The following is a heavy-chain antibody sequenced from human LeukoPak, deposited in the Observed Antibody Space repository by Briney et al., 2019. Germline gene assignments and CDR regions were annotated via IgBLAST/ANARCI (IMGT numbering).Heavy chain of an antibody. CDR2: VNPSGGST. CDR3: AAGSPPRTYCGGDCLNWFDP. CDR1: GYIFTSYY. Sequence: GASVKVSCKASGYIFTSYYMHWVRQAPGQGLEWMGIVNPSGGSTSYAQKFQGRVTMTRDTSTSTVYMELSSLRSEDTAVYYCAAGSPPRTYCGGDCLNWFDPWGQGTLVTVSS. J-gene: IGHJ5*02. D-gene: IGHD2-21*02. V-gene: IGHV1-46*01.